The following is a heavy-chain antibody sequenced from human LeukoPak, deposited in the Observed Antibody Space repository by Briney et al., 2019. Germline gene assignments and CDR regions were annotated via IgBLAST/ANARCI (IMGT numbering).Heavy chain of an antibody. V-gene: IGHV3-15*01. CDR3: AKDPPGVLTYFDY. D-gene: IGHD4/OR15-4a*01. CDR1: GFTFSNAW. CDR2: IKSKTDGGTT. J-gene: IGHJ4*02. Sequence: GGSLRLSCAASGFTFSNAWMSWVRQAPGKGLEWVGRIKSKTDGGTTDYAAPVKGRFTISRDDSKNTLYLQMNSLRAEDTAVYYCAKDPPGVLTYFDYWGQGTLVTVSS.